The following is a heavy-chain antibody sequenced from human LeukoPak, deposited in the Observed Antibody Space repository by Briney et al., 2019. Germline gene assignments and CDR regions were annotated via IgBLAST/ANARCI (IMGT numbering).Heavy chain of an antibody. CDR2: ITGDRSST. CDR3: AKDIGSIDYYYGMDV. D-gene: IGHD2-15*01. J-gene: IGHJ6*02. Sequence: GGSLRLSCAASGFTLSSYWMHWVRQAPGKGLVWVSRITGDRSSTSYADSVKGRFTISRDNSKNTLYLQMNSLRAEDTAVYYCAKDIGSIDYYYGMDVWGQGTTVTVSS. CDR1: GFTLSSYW. V-gene: IGHV3-74*01.